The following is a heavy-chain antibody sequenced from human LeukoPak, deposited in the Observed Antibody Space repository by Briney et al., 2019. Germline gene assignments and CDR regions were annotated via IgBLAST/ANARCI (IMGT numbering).Heavy chain of an antibody. CDR3: ARSRDVLRFYLFDY. CDR2: IYYSGST. Sequence: SETLSLTCTVSGGSISSYYWSWLRQPPGKGLEWIGYIYYSGSTNYNPSLKSRVTISVDTSKNQFSLKLSSVTAADTAVYYCARSRDVLRFYLFDYWGQGTLVTVSS. V-gene: IGHV4-59*01. D-gene: IGHD3-3*01. CDR1: GGSISSYY. J-gene: IGHJ4*02.